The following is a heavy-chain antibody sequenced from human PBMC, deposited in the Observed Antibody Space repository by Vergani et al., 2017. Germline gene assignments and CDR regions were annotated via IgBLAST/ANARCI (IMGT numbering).Heavy chain of an antibody. CDR3: ARATLPMPPMARADAFDI. V-gene: IGHV1-8*01. CDR2: MNPNSGNT. J-gene: IGHJ3*02. D-gene: IGHD2-2*01. Sequence: QVQLVQSGAEVKKPGASVKVSCKASGYTFTSYDINWVRQATGQGLEWKGWMNPNSGNTGYAQKFQGRVTMTRNTSISTAYMELSSLRSEDTAGYYCARATLPMPPMARADAFDIWGQGTMVTVSS. CDR1: GYTFTSYD.